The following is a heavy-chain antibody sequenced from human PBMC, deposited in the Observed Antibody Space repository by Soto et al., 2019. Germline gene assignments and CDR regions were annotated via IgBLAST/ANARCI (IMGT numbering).Heavy chain of an antibody. V-gene: IGHV3-23*01. CDR2: ISGSGATT. CDR1: GFSFGGYA. Sequence: GGSLRLSCAASGFSFGGYAMNWVRQAPGKGLEWVSAISGSGATTYYSDSVRGRFTISRDNSKNTLYLQMNSLRAEDTAVYFCAKASKGYTGYDLDYWGQGTPVTVSS. J-gene: IGHJ4*02. D-gene: IGHD5-12*01. CDR3: AKASKGYTGYDLDY.